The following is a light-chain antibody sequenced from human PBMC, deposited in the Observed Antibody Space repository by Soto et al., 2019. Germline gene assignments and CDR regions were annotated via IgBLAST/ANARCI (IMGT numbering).Light chain of an antibody. V-gene: IGLV1-47*01. CDR3: AAWDDSRVV. J-gene: IGLJ2*01. Sequence: QSVLTQPPSASGTPGQRVTISCSGSSSNIVSNYVYWYQQLPGTAPKLLIYRNNQRPSGVPDRFSGSKSGTSASLAISGLRSEDEADYYCAAWDDSRVVFGGGTKLTVL. CDR2: RNN. CDR1: SSNIVSNY.